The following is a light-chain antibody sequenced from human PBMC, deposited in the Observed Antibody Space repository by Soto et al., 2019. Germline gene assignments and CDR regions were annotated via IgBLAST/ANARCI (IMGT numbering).Light chain of an antibody. CDR2: GAS. CDR3: QQYGRFPLT. Sequence: EIVLTQSPGTLSLSPGERASLSCRASQSVSSNYLAWYQQKRGQAPSLLIYGASSRATGIPDRFSASGSGTDFTLTISRLEPEDFPVYYCQQYGRFPLTFGGGTKVEIK. V-gene: IGKV3-20*01. CDR1: QSVSSNY. J-gene: IGKJ4*01.